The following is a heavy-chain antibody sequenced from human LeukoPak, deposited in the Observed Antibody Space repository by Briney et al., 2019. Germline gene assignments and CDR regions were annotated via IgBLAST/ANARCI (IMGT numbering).Heavy chain of an antibody. Sequence: PSETLSLTCAVYGGSFSGYYWSWIRQPPGKGLEWIGEINHSGSTNYNPSLKSRVTISVDTSKNQFSLKLSSVTAADTAVYYCARAVAGTGDYFDYWGQGTLVTVSS. V-gene: IGHV4-34*01. CDR2: INHSGST. J-gene: IGHJ4*02. CDR1: GGSFSGYY. D-gene: IGHD6-19*01. CDR3: ARAVAGTGDYFDY.